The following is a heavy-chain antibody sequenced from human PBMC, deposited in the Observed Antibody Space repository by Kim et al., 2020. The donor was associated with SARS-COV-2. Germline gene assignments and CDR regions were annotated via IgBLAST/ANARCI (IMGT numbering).Heavy chain of an antibody. D-gene: IGHD1-26*01. Sequence: YADSVKGRFTISRDNSKNSLYLQMNSLRPEDTALYYCAKDMSPTRGLFFDYWGPGTLVTVSS. V-gene: IGHV3-43*01. J-gene: IGHJ4*02. CDR3: AKDMSPTRGLFFDY.